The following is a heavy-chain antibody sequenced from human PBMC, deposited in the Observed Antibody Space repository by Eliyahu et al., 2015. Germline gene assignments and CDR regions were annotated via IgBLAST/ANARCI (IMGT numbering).Heavy chain of an antibody. D-gene: IGHD4-23*01. CDR2: IDNTGDGT. CDR1: GFTFPXXP. J-gene: IGHJ5*02. Sequence: EVQILESGGGLVQPGGSLRLSCAASGFTFPXXPCXWVRQAPGKGLEWVSAIDNTGDGTHYANSVKGRFTISRDNSRNTLYLQMNSLRVEDTALYYCARENGPVGTPPWRWIDPWGQGTLVTVSS. CDR3: ARENGPVGTPPWRWIDP. V-gene: IGHV3-23*01.